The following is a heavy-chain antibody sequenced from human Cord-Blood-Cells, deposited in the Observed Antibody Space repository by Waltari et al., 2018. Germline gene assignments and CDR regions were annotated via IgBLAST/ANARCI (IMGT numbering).Heavy chain of an antibody. CDR1: GFTFSSYE. J-gene: IGHJ4*02. D-gene: IGHD6-19*01. Sequence: EVQLVESGGGLVQPGGSLRLSCAASGFTFSSYEMNWVRQAPGKGLEWVSYISSSGSTIYYADSVKGSFTIARANAKNSLYLQRNSLRAEDTSVYDCARDRPSSAWYYWGQGTLVTVSS. CDR3: ARDRPSSAWYY. V-gene: IGHV3-48*03. CDR2: ISSSGSTI.